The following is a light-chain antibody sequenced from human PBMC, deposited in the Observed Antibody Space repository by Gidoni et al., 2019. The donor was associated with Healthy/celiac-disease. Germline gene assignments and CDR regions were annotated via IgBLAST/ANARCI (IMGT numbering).Light chain of an antibody. V-gene: IGLV3-1*01. Sequence: SYELTQPPSVSVSPGQTASLTCSGDKLGDKYACWYQQKPGQSPVLVIDQDSKRPSGIPERFSGSNSGNTATLTISGTQAMDEADYYCQAWDSSPHVVFGGGTKLTVL. CDR2: QDS. CDR1: KLGDKY. CDR3: QAWDSSPHVV. J-gene: IGLJ2*01.